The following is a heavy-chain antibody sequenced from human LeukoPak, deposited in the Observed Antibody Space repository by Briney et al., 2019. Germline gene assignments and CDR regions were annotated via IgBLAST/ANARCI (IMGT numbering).Heavy chain of an antibody. D-gene: IGHD6-6*01. CDR3: ARLSSIAGYNWFGP. CDR2: INHSGST. V-gene: IGHV4-39*07. Sequence: SETLSLTCTVSGGSISSSSYYWGWIRQPPGKGLEWIGEINHSGSTNYKPSLKSRVTISVDTSKNQFSLKLSSVTAADTAVYYCARLSSIAGYNWFGPWGQGTLVTVSS. J-gene: IGHJ5*02. CDR1: GGSISSSSYY.